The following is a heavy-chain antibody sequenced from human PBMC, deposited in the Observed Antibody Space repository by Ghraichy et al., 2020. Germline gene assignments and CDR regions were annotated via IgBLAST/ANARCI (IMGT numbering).Heavy chain of an antibody. CDR2: IIPIFGTA. V-gene: IGHV1-69*06. D-gene: IGHD2-21*02. CDR3: ARDTSYCGGDCYYLFDY. Sequence: SVKVSCKASGGTFSSYAISWVRQAPGQGLEWMGGIIPIFGTANYAQKFQGRVTITADKSTSTAYMELSSLRSEDTAVYYCARDTSYCGGDCYYLFDYWGQGTLVTVSS. J-gene: IGHJ4*02. CDR1: GGTFSSYA.